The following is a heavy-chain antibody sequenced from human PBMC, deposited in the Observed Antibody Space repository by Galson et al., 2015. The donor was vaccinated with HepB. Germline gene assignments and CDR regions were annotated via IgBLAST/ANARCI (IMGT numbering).Heavy chain of an antibody. V-gene: IGHV1-46*01. J-gene: IGHJ4*02. CDR1: RYPFTPYH. D-gene: IGHD2-21*01. Sequence: SVKVSCKASRYPFTPYHIHWVRQPPGQGLEWMGVINLSGDFTNYTQTFQGRVTMTTDRSTTTVYMELRSLRSADTALYFCARGMNSSDWSLDSWGQGTLVTVSS. CDR2: INLSGDFT. CDR3: ARGMNSSDWSLDS.